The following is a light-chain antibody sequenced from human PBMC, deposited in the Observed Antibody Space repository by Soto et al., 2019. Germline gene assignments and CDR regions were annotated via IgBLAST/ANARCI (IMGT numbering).Light chain of an antibody. CDR1: SSDIGAYKY. CDR2: EVS. Sequence: QSALTQPASVSGPPGQSITISCTGTSSDIGAYKYVSWYQQHPGKAPKLMIYEVSKRPSGVSNRFSGSKSGNTASLTISGLQAEDEADYYCCSYAGLVVFGGGIKLTVL. CDR3: CSYAGLVV. J-gene: IGLJ2*01. V-gene: IGLV2-23*02.